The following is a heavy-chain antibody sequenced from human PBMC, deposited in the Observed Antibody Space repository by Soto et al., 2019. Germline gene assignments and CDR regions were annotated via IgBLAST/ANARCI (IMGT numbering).Heavy chain of an antibody. CDR2: ISHSGTS. V-gene: IGHV4-4*02. CDR3: ARLVLTITRGAFDA. Sequence: QVQLQESGPGLVKSSGTLSPTCAVSGGSISSSHWWTLVRQFPGKGLEYLGEISHSGTSNSNPSLKSRVTISVDKSKNHFSLPLTSVTAADTAVYYCARLVLTITRGAFDAWGQGTLVIVSS. CDR1: GGSISSSHW. D-gene: IGHD3-9*01. J-gene: IGHJ3*01.